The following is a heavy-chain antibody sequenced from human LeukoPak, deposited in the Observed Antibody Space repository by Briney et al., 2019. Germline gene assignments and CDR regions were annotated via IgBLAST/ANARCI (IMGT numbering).Heavy chain of an antibody. J-gene: IGHJ4*02. CDR1: GYTLTELS. V-gene: IGHV1-24*01. D-gene: IGHD3-3*01. CDR2: FDPEDGET. Sequence: ASVKVSCKVSGYTLTELSMHWVRQAPGKGLEWMGGFDPEDGETIYAQKFQGRVTMTEDTSTDTAYMELSSLRSEDTAVYYCATVQRTYYGFWSGYYTKALNFDYWGQGTLVTVSS. CDR3: ATVQRTYYGFWSGYYTKALNFDY.